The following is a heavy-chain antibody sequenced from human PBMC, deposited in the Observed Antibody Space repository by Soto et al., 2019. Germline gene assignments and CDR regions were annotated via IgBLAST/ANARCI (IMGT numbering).Heavy chain of an antibody. Sequence: LSLSCVVSGGSLSEYFWSWIRQPPGMALEWIGEINHLGSINYNPSLKSRVTMSVDTSKNQFSLTLNSVTAADMATYYCARGGISHWAYFYYMDVWDRGTTATVSS. J-gene: IGHJ6*03. CDR2: INHLGSI. D-gene: IGHD2-21*01. CDR1: GGSLSEYF. CDR3: ARGGISHWAYFYYMDV. V-gene: IGHV4-34*01.